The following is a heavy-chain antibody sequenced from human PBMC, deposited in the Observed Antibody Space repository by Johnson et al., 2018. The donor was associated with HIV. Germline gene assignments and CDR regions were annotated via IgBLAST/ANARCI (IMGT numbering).Heavy chain of an antibody. Sequence: QVQLVESGGGVVQPGRSLRLSCAASGFTFSSYGMHWVRQAPGKGLEWVAVISYDGSKKYYGDSVKGRFTISRDNSKNTLYLQMNSLRAEDTAVYYCAKDLGGCSSSLPGIWGQGTMVTVSS. V-gene: IGHV3-30*18. J-gene: IGHJ3*02. CDR2: ISYDGSKK. CDR3: AKDLGGCSSSLPGI. CDR1: GFTFSSYG. D-gene: IGHD6-6*01.